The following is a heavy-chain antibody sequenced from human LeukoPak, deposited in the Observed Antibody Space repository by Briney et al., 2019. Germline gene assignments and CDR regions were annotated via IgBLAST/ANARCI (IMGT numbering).Heavy chain of an antibody. J-gene: IGHJ4*02. V-gene: IGHV4-39*01. CDR2: IYYSGPT. CDR3: ARQPLFFGRGYFDY. CDR1: GGFISSRNHY. Sequence: SETLSLTCSVSGGFISSRNHYWGWIRQPPGKGLEWVASIYYSGPTFYNPSLKSRVTISADTSQNQFSLKLSFVTAADTAVYYCARQPLFFGRGYFDYWGQGTLATVSS. D-gene: IGHD3-3*01.